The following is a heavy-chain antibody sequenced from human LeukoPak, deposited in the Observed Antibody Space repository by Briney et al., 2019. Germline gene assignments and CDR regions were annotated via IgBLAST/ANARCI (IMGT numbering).Heavy chain of an antibody. V-gene: IGHV4-34*01. CDR2: INHSGST. J-gene: IGHJ4*02. CDR1: GGSFSGYY. D-gene: IGHD3-22*01. CDR3: ARGGDSSGSKGDDY. Sequence: PSETLSLTCAVYGGSFSGYYWSWIRQPPGKGLEWIGEINHSGSTNYNPSLKSRVTISVDTSKNQFSLKLSSVTAADTAVYYCARGGDSSGSKGDDYWGQGTLVTVSS.